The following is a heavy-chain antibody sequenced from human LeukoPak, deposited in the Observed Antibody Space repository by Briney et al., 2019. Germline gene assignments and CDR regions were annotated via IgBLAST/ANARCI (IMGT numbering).Heavy chain of an antibody. Sequence: GGSLRLSCAASGFTFSSYSMNWVRQAPGKGLEWVSSITSSSSYIYYADSVKGRFTISRDNAKNSLYLQMNSLRAEDTAVYYCARELFLSGFYYMDVWGKGTTVTISS. J-gene: IGHJ6*03. CDR1: GFTFSSYS. CDR3: ARELFLSGFYYMDV. D-gene: IGHD3-16*01. CDR2: ITSSSSYI. V-gene: IGHV3-21*01.